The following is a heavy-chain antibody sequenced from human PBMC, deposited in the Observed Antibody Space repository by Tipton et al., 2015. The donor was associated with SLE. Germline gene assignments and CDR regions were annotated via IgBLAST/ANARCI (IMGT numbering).Heavy chain of an antibody. Sequence: LRLSCAASGFTFSYYSMHWVRQAPGKGLEWIAEIIHSGVTNYNPSLRSRVTISVDMSKNQFSLKLSSVTAADTAVYYCARGEVYNWNYLYYYYYMDVWGKGTTVTVSS. D-gene: IGHD1-7*01. CDR1: GFTFSYYS. CDR3: ARGEVYNWNYLYYYYYMDV. V-gene: IGHV4-34*01. CDR2: IIHSGVT. J-gene: IGHJ6*03.